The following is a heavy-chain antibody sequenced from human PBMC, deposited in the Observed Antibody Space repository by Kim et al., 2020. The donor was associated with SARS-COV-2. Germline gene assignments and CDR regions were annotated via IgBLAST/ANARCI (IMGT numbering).Heavy chain of an antibody. Sequence: GGSLRLSCAASGFTFSSYAMSWVRQAPGKGLEWVSAISGSGGSTYYADSVKGRFTISRDNSKNTLYLQMNSLRAEDTAVYYCAKTISPMVRGGEFDPWGQGTLVTVSS. V-gene: IGHV3-23*01. D-gene: IGHD3-10*01. CDR3: AKTISPMVRGGEFDP. J-gene: IGHJ5*02. CDR1: GFTFSSYA. CDR2: ISGSGGST.